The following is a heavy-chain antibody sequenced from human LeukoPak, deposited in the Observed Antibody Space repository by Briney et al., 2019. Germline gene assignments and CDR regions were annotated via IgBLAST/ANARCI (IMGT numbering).Heavy chain of an antibody. D-gene: IGHD6-6*01. V-gene: IGHV3-21*01. CDR2: ISGSGGST. CDR3: AKSGEAARPTGVYYYYYMDV. CDR1: GFTFSSYS. J-gene: IGHJ6*03. Sequence: PGGSLRLSCAASGFTFSSYSMNWVRQAPGKGLEWVSAISGSGGSTYYADSVKGRFTISRDNAKNSLYLQMNSLRAEDTAVYYCAKSGEAARPTGVYYYYYMDVWGKGTTVTVSS.